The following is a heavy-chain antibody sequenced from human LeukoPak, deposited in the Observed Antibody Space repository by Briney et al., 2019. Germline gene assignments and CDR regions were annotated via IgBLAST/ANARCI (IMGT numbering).Heavy chain of an antibody. CDR2: ISGSGGST. J-gene: IGHJ4*02. CDR3: AEERSIDDFWSGYKNRNLRFDY. CDR1: GFTFSIYA. V-gene: IGHV3-23*01. Sequence: GGSLRLSSAASGFTFSIYAMSWVRQAPGKGLEWVSAISGSGGSTYYADSVKGRFTISRDNSKNTLYLQMNSLRAEDTAVYYCAEERSIDDFWSGYKNRNLRFDYWGQGTLVTVSS. D-gene: IGHD3-3*01.